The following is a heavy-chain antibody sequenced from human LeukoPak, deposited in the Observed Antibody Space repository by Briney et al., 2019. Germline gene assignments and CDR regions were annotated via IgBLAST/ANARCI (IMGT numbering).Heavy chain of an antibody. J-gene: IGHJ4*02. CDR1: GFTFTNYW. Sequence: PGGSLRLSCAASGFTFTNYWMSWVRQAPGKGLEWVASIRQDGTETYYGDSVKGRFTISRDNTTNSLYLQITSLRAEDTAMYFCARDGGYCGAGSCYDYWGQGTLVTVSS. D-gene: IGHD2-15*01. CDR2: IRQDGTET. V-gene: IGHV3-7*01. CDR3: ARDGGYCGAGSCYDY.